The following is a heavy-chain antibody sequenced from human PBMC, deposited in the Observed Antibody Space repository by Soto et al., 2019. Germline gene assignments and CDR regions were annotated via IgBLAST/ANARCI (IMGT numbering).Heavy chain of an antibody. CDR3: ASLAHSRCRYSRGGMDV. J-gene: IGHJ6*02. V-gene: IGHV3-11*06. Sequence: GGSLRLSCAASGFTFSDYYMSWIRQAPGKGLEWVSYISSSSSYTNYADSVKGRFTISRDNAKNSLYLQMNSLRAEDTAVYYCASLAHSRCRYSRGGMDVWGQGNTVTVSS. D-gene: IGHD6-13*01. CDR2: ISSSSSYT. CDR1: GFTFSDYY.